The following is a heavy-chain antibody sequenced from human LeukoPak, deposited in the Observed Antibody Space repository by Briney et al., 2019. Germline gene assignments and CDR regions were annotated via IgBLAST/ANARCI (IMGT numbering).Heavy chain of an antibody. D-gene: IGHD3-16*01. CDR1: GGSISGYS. CDR2: IYYSGDT. CDR3: ARVEAGGHNWFDP. Sequence: SETLSLTCTVSGGSISGYSWSWIRQSPGGELEWIGYIYYSGDTAYNPSLRSRVTMSVDTSKNQLSLQLSSVTTADTAVYYCARVEAGGHNWFDPWGQGTLVTVSS. V-gene: IGHV4-59*12. J-gene: IGHJ5*02.